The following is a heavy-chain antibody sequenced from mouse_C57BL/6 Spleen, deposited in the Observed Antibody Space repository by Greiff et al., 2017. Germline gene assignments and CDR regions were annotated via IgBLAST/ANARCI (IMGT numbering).Heavy chain of an antibody. D-gene: IGHD2-2*01. CDR1: GYTFTDYY. Sequence: QVQLQQSGAELVRPGASVKLSCKASGYTFTDYYINWVKQRPGQGLEWIARIYPGSGNTYYNEKFKGKATLTAEKSSSTAYMQLSSLTSEDSAVYFCARSGYESFAYWGQGTLVTVAA. CDR2: IYPGSGNT. J-gene: IGHJ3*01. CDR3: ARSGYESFAY. V-gene: IGHV1-76*01.